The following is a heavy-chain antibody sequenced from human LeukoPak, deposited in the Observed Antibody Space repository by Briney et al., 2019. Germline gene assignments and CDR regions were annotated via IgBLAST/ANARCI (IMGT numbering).Heavy chain of an antibody. J-gene: IGHJ4*02. CDR3: ARVSSSSWWALDY. CDR1: GFTFSSYW. CDR2: INTDGSST. Sequence: GGSLRLSCAASGFTFSSYWMHWVRQAPGKGLVWVSRINTDGSSTSYADSVKGRFTISRDNAKNTLYLQMNSLRAEDTAVYYCARVSSSSWWALDYWGQGTLVAVSS. V-gene: IGHV3-74*01. D-gene: IGHD6-13*01.